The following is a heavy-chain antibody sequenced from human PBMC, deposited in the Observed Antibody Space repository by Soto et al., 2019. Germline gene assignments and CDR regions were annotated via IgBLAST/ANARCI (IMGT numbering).Heavy chain of an antibody. J-gene: IGHJ4*02. CDR2: IYYSGST. CDR1: GGSISSGGYY. CDR3: ARCKGVRAYYYDSSGTFFDY. Sequence: SETLSLTCTVSGGSISSGGYYWSWIRQHPGKGLEWVGYIYYSGSTYYNPSLKSRVTISVDTSKNQFSLKLSSVTAADTAVYYCARCKGVRAYYYDSSGTFFDYWGQGTLVTVS. V-gene: IGHV4-31*03. D-gene: IGHD3-22*01.